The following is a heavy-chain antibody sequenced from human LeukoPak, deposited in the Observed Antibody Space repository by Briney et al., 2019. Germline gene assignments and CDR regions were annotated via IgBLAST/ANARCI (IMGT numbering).Heavy chain of an antibody. J-gene: IGHJ4*02. V-gene: IGHV4-39*07. CDR2: INHSGST. CDR1: GGSISSSSYY. D-gene: IGHD6-6*01. CDR3: ARDGRGSSTVDY. Sequence: SETLSLTCTVSGGSISSSSYYWGWIRQPPGKGLEWIGEINHSGSTNYNPSLKSRVTISVDRSKNQFSLKLSSVTAADTAVYYCARDGRGSSTVDYWGQGTLVTVSS.